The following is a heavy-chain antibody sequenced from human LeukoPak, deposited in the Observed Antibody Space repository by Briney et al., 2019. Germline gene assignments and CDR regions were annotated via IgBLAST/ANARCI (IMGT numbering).Heavy chain of an antibody. CDR3: AKGVAGLLPNFDY. D-gene: IGHD6-19*01. CDR2: ISGSGGST. J-gene: IGHJ4*02. V-gene: IGHV3-23*01. Sequence: GGSLRLSCAASGFTFSSYAMSWVRQAPGKGLEWVSGISGSGGSTYYADSVKGRFTIYRDNSKKTLHLQMNSLRAEDTAVYYCAKGVAGLLPNFDYWGQGTLVTVSS. CDR1: GFTFSSYA.